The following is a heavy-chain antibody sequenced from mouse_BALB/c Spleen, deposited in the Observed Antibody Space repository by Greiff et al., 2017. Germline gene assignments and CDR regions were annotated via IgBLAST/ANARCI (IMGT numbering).Heavy chain of an antibody. V-gene: IGHV1S56*01. CDR2: IYPGNVNT. CDR3: ARNSAYYRYDDAMDY. CDR1: GYTFTSYY. J-gene: IGHJ4*01. Sequence: QVQLQQSGPELVKPGASVRISCKASGYTFTSYYIHWVKQRPGQGLEWIGWIYPGNVNTKYNEKFKGKATLTADKSSSTAYMQLSSLTSEDSAVYFCARNSAYYRYDDAMDYWGQGTSVTVSS. D-gene: IGHD2-14*01.